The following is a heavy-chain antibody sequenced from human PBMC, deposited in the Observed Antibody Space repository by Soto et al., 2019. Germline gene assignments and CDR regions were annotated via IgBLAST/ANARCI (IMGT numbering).Heavy chain of an antibody. J-gene: IGHJ5*02. V-gene: IGHV3-21*01. D-gene: IGHD2-2*02. CDR2: ISSSSSYI. CDR1: GFTFSSYS. CDR3: ARDPSIVVAPAAIRGWFDP. Sequence: KPVGSLRLSCAASGFTFSSYSMNWVRQAPGKGLEWVSSISSSSSYIYYADSVKGRFTISRDNAKNSLYLQMNSLRAEDTAVYYCARDPSIVVAPAAIRGWFDPWGQGTLVTVSS.